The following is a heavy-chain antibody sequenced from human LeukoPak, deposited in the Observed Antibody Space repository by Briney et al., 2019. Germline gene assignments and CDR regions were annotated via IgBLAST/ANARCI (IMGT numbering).Heavy chain of an antibody. V-gene: IGHV4-30-4*08. CDR3: AREAAAGPFDY. D-gene: IGHD6-13*01. Sequence: SWVRQPPGKGLEWIGYIYYSGSTYYNPSLKSRVTISVDTSKNQFSLKLSSVTAADTAVYYCAREAAAGPFDYWGQGTLVTVSS. J-gene: IGHJ4*02. CDR2: IYYSGST.